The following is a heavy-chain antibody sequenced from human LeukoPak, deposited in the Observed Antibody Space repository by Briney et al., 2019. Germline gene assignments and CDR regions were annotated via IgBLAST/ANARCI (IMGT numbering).Heavy chain of an antibody. Sequence: ASVMLSCKASGYTFTGHYFNWLRQAPGQGLEWMGWIKHDTGATNNAQKIHGRLTMTTYTSISTGYMELRSLVSDDTGMYYCARDHDFGPDYWGQGTLVTVS. CDR3: ARDHDFGPDY. CDR1: GYTFTGHY. D-gene: IGHD4/OR15-4a*01. J-gene: IGHJ4*02. CDR2: IKHDTGAT. V-gene: IGHV1-2*02.